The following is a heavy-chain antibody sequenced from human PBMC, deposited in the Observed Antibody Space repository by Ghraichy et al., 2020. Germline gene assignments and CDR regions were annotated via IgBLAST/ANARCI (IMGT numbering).Heavy chain of an antibody. CDR2: ISGSGGST. J-gene: IGHJ4*02. V-gene: IGHV3-23*01. CDR1: GFTFSSYA. Sequence: GESLNISCAASGFTFSSYAMSWVRQAPGKGLEWVSAISGSGGSTYYADSVKGRFTISRDNSKNTLYLQMNSLRAEDTAVYYCAKGGRWQLEGYFDYWGQGTLVTVSS. D-gene: IGHD6-6*01. CDR3: AKGGRWQLEGYFDY.